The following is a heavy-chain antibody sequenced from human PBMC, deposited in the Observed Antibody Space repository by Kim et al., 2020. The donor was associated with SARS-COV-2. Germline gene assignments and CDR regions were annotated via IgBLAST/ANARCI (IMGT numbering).Heavy chain of an antibody. CDR2: INTNTGNP. V-gene: IGHV7-4-1*02. J-gene: IGHJ4*02. CDR3: ARDDILTGYYFSVDY. CDR1: GYTFTSYA. D-gene: IGHD3-9*01. Sequence: ASVKVSCKASGYTFTSYAMNWVRQAPGQGLEWMGWINTNTGNPTYAQGFTGRFVFSLDTSVSTAYLQISSLKAEDTAVYYCARDDILTGYYFSVDYWGQGTLVTVSS.